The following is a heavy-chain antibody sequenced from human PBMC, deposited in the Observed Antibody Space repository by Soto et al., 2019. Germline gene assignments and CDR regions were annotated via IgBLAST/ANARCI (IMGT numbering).Heavy chain of an antibody. CDR2: MNPNSGNT. CDR3: ASLRLGYDFWSGYPSNWFDP. D-gene: IGHD3-3*01. CDR1: GGTFSSYA. J-gene: IGHJ5*02. Sequence: ASVKVSCKASGGTFSSYAISWVRQAPGQGLEWMGWMNPNSGNTGYAQKFQGRVTMTRNTSISTAYMELSSLRSEDTAVYYCASLRLGYDFWSGYPSNWFDPWGQGTLVTSPQ. V-gene: IGHV1-8*02.